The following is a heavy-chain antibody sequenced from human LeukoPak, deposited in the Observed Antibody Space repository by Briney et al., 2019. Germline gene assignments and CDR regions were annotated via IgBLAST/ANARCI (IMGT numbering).Heavy chain of an antibody. CDR2: IYYSGST. Sequence: PSETLSLTCTVSGGSISSYYWSWIRQRPGKGLEWIGYIYYSGSTNYNPSLKSRVTISVDTSKNQFSLKLSSVTAADTAVCYCARAMIDDAFDIWGQGTMVTVSS. J-gene: IGHJ3*02. D-gene: IGHD3-22*01. CDR1: GGSISSYY. V-gene: IGHV4-59*01. CDR3: ARAMIDDAFDI.